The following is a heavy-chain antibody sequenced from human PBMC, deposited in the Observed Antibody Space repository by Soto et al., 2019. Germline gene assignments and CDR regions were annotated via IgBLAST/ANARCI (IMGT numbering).Heavy chain of an antibody. CDR1: GFTFSSYW. CDR3: AILGDILTGRCMDV. D-gene: IGHD3-9*01. CDR2: IKQDGSEK. J-gene: IGHJ6*02. V-gene: IGHV3-7*03. Sequence: WGSLRLSCAASGFTFSSYWISWVRHAPGKGLEWVANIKQDGSEKYYVDSVKGRFTIARDNAKNSLYLQMNSLKSEDTAVYYCAILGDILTGRCMDVWGQGTPVTVSS.